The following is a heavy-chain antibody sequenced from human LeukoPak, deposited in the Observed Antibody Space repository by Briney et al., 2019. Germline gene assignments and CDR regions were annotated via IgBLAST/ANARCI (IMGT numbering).Heavy chain of an antibody. Sequence: PGGSLRLSCATSGFTFSNYGMHWVRQAPGKGLEWVAFIRNDGSKKYYADSVKGRFTISRDDSKNTLYLQVNSLRAEDTAVYYCAKGKALNYGSGFYYYYYMDVWGKGTTVTVSS. V-gene: IGHV3-30*02. CDR1: GFTFSNYG. D-gene: IGHD3-10*01. CDR3: AKGKALNYGSGFYYYYYMDV. J-gene: IGHJ6*03. CDR2: IRNDGSKK.